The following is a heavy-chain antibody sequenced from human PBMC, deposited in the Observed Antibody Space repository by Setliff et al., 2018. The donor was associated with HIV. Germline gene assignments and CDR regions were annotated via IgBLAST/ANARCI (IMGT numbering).Heavy chain of an antibody. CDR3: AKGDLVVIPAAISKYYYYMDV. Sequence: ASVKVSCKASGYTFTSYGISWVRQAPGQGLEWMGWISAYNGNTNYARKLQGRVTMTTDTSTRTVYMELRSLRSDDTAMYYCAKGDLVVIPAAISKYYYYMDVWGKGTSVTVSS. J-gene: IGHJ6*03. CDR2: ISAYNGNT. CDR1: GYTFTSYG. V-gene: IGHV1-18*01. D-gene: IGHD2-2*01.